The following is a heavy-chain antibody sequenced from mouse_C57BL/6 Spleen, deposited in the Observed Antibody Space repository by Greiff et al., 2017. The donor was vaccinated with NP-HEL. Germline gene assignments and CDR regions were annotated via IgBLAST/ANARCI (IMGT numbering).Heavy chain of an antibody. CDR3: ARGLLLRSWGYFDV. D-gene: IGHD1-1*01. Sequence: EVMLVESGGGLVKPGGSLKLSCAASGFTFSSYAMSWVRQTPEKRLEWVATISDGGSYTYYPDNVKGRFTISRDNAKNNLYLQMSHLKSEDTAMYYCARGLLLRSWGYFDVWGTGTTVTVSS. CDR1: GFTFSSYA. CDR2: ISDGGSYT. V-gene: IGHV5-4*03. J-gene: IGHJ1*03.